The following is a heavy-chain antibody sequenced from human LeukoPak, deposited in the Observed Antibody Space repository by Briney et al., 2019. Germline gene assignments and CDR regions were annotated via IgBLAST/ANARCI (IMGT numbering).Heavy chain of an antibody. CDR1: VFSLSTSGMR. V-gene: IGHV2-70*04. J-gene: IGHJ4*02. Sequence: SGAALLKPTQTLTLNCTFSVFSLSTSGMRVSWIRQPPGKALEWLARIDWDDDKFYSTSLKTRLTISKDTSKNQVVLTMTNMDPVDTATYHCARVRCGGDCYPDYWGQGTLVTVSS. CDR2: IDWDDDK. D-gene: IGHD2-21*02. CDR3: ARVRCGGDCYPDY.